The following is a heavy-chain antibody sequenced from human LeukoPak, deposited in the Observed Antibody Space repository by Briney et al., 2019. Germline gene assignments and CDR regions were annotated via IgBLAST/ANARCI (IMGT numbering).Heavy chain of an antibody. CDR2: ITWSNGEI. CDR1: GLTFDVYA. J-gene: IGHJ6*02. D-gene: IGHD2/OR15-2a*01. V-gene: IGHV3-9*01. CDR3: ARDEYDYYYYYGMDV. Sequence: PGGSLRLSCAASGLTFDVYAVHWVRQAPGKGLEWVSGITWSNGEIAYADSVKGRFTISRDNSKNTLYLQMNSLRAEDTAVYYCARDEYDYYYYYGMDVWGQGTTVTVSS.